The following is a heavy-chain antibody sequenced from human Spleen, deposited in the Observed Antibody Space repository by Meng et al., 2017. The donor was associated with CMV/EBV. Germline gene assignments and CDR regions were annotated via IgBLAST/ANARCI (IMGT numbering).Heavy chain of an antibody. CDR2: ISSSSYI. J-gene: IGHJ4*02. CDR1: GFTFNTYS. V-gene: IGHV3-21*01. CDR3: AKDARLDY. Sequence: GETLKISCAASGFTFNTYSMNWVRQAPGKGLEWVSSISSSSYIYYADSVKGRFTISRDNAKNSLYLQMNSLRAEDTAVYYCAKDARLDYWGQGTLVTVSS.